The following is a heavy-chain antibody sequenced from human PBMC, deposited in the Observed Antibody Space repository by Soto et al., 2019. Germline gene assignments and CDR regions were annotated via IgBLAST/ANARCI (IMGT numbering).Heavy chain of an antibody. CDR2: IYYSGST. J-gene: IGHJ4*02. D-gene: IGHD4-17*01. CDR3: ARTTTVGFDY. V-gene: IGHV4-59*01. CDR1: GGSSRSYC. Sequence: SETLSLTCRVSGGSSRSYCWTWIRQPPGKGLEWIGYIYYSGSTNYNPSLKSRVTISVDTSKNQFSLKLSSVTAADTAVYYCARTTTVGFDYWGQGTLVTVSS.